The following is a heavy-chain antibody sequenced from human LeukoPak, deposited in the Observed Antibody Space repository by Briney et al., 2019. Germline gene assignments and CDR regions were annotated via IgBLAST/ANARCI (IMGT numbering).Heavy chain of an antibody. D-gene: IGHD3-22*01. CDR3: ARARASYDSRDDAFDI. CDR1: GFTFSSYD. CDR2: IGTAGDT. J-gene: IGHJ3*02. V-gene: IGHV3-13*01. Sequence: GGSLRLSCAASGFTFSSYDMHWVRQATGKGLEWVSAIGTAGDTYYPGPVKGRFTISRENAKNSLYLQMNSLRAGDTAVYYCARARASYDSRDDAFDIWGQGTMVTVSS.